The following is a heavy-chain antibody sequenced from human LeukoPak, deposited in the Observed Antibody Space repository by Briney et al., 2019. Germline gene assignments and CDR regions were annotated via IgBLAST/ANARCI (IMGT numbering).Heavy chain of an antibody. D-gene: IGHD2-15*01. CDR1: GYSFSSYW. CDR3: ARPFYCSDVGCLAH. J-gene: IGHJ4*02. CDR2: IYPGDSDT. V-gene: IGHV5-51*01. Sequence: GESLKISCEGSGYSFSSYWIAWVRQMPGKGLEWMGIIYPGDSDTRYSPSFQGQVTISADKSINTAYLQWSSLKASDTAMYYCARPFYCSDVGCLAHWAQGPLVTVSS.